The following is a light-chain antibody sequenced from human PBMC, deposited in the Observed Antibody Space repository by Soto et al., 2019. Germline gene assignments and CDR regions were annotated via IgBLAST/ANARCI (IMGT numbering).Light chain of an antibody. CDR2: AAS. V-gene: IGKV1-39*01. Sequence: DIQMTQSPSSLSASVGDRATITCRASQSISSYLNWYQQKPGKAPKLLIYAASSLQSGVPSRFSGSGSGTDFTLTISSLQPEYFATYYCRHSHSFPQPLAGGTEV. CDR3: RHSHSFPQP. J-gene: IGKJ4*01. CDR1: QSISSY.